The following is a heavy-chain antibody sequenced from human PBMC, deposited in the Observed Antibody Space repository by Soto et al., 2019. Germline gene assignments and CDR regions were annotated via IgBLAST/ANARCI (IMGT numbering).Heavy chain of an antibody. CDR2: IYYSGST. Sequence: SETLSLTCTVSGGSISSADYYWSWIRQPPGKGLEWIGYIYYSGSTYYNPSLKSRVTISVDTSKNQFSLKLSSVTAADTAAYYCARGGSRFLEWLLYDYWGQGTLVTVSS. D-gene: IGHD3-3*01. V-gene: IGHV4-30-4*01. CDR1: GGSISSADYY. CDR3: ARGGSRFLEWLLYDY. J-gene: IGHJ4*02.